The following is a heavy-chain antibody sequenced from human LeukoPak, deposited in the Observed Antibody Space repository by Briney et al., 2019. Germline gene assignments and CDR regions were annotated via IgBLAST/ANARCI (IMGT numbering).Heavy chain of an antibody. D-gene: IGHD3-3*01. V-gene: IGHV4-39*01. CDR2: IYYSGST. CDR3: ARLVGVVSLLDV. J-gene: IGHJ6*04. CDR1: GGSISSYSFY. Sequence: PSETLSLTCTVSGGSISSYSFYWGWIRQPPGKGLEWIGSIYYSGSTYYNPSLKRRVTISVDTSKNQFSLKLSSVTAADTAVYYCARLVGVVSLLDVWGKGTTVTVSS.